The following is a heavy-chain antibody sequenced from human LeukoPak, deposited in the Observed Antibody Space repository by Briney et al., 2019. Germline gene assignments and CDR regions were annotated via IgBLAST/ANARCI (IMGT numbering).Heavy chain of an antibody. CDR3: ARVLGNPAAFDI. Sequence: GGSLRLSCAVSGSTFSSYRMNWVRQAPGKGLEWVASIRQDGGEKSYVDSVKGRFTISRDNTKNSLYLQMNSLRAEDTAVYYCARVLGNPAAFDIWGQGTMVTVSS. CDR2: IRQDGGEK. CDR1: GSTFSSYR. V-gene: IGHV3-7*01. J-gene: IGHJ3*02. D-gene: IGHD4-23*01.